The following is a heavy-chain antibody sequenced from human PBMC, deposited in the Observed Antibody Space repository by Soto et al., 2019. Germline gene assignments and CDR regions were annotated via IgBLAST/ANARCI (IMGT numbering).Heavy chain of an antibody. D-gene: IGHD2-2*02. J-gene: IGHJ5*02. CDR2: IYYSGST. CDR3: ARERDCSSTSCYSWFDP. V-gene: IGHV4-31*03. CDR1: GGSISSGGYY. Sequence: PSETLSLTCTVSGGSISSGGYYWSWIRRHPGKGLEWIGYIYYSGSTYYNPSLKSRVTISVDTSKNQFSLKLSSVTAADTAVYYCARERDCSSTSCYSWFDPWGQGTLVTVSS.